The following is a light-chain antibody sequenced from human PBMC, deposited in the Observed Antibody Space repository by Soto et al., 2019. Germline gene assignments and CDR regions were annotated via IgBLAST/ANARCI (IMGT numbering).Light chain of an antibody. CDR3: QQYNSYPST. CDR2: QAS. J-gene: IGKJ1*01. CDR1: QRISPW. V-gene: IGKV1-5*03. Sequence: IQMTQSPSTLSASVGDRVTFTCRARQRISPWLAWYQQKPGEDPKLLIYQASTLEVGVPSRFSDSGSGTDFTLTINTLQPADFASYYCQQYNSYPSTFGQGTKV.